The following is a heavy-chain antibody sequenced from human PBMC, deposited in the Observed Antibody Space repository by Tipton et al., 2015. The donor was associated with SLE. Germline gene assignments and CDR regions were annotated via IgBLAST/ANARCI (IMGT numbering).Heavy chain of an antibody. V-gene: IGHV4-59*01. D-gene: IGHD3-22*01. J-gene: IGHJ4*02. CDR2: IHYSGVT. Sequence: TLSLTCTVSGGSIGTSYWSWIRQPPGKGLEWIAYIHYSGVTKYNPSLKSRVTISIDKSKNQFSLKLNSVTAADTAVYYCARGGTYHDSSGNIDYWGRGTLVTASS. CDR3: ARGGTYHDSSGNIDY. CDR1: GGSIGTSY.